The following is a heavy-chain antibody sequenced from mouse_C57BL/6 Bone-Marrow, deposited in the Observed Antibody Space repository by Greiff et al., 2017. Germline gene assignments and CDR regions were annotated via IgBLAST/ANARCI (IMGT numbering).Heavy chain of an antibody. CDR3: AREVIYDGYYYFDY. V-gene: IGHV1-18*01. J-gene: IGHJ2*01. CDR1: GYTFTDYN. CDR2: INPNNGGT. D-gene: IGHD2-3*01. Sequence: VQLQQSGPELVKPGASVKIPCKASGYTFTDYNMDWVKQSHGQSLEWIGDINPNNGGTIYNQKFKGKATLTVDKSSSTAYMELRSLTSEDTAVYYCAREVIYDGYYYFDYWGQGTTLTVSS.